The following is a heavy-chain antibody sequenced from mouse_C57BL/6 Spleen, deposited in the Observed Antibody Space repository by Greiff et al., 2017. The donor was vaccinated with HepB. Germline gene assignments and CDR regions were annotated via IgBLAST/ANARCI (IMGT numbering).Heavy chain of an antibody. CDR3: ARPGTTPVGFAY. V-gene: IGHV5-17*01. Sequence: EVKVVESGGGLVKPGGSLKLSCAASGFTFSDYGMHWVRQAPEKGLEWVAYISRGSSTIYYADTVKGRFTISRDNAKNTLFLQLTSLRSEDTAMYYCARPGTTPVGFAYWGQGTLVTVSA. J-gene: IGHJ3*01. CDR2: ISRGSSTI. D-gene: IGHD1-1*01. CDR1: GFTFSDYG.